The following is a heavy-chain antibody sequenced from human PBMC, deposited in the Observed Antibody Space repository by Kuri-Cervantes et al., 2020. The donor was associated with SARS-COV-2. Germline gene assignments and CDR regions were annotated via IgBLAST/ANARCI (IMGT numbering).Heavy chain of an antibody. Sequence: GGSLRLSCAASRFTFSDHYMDWVRQAPGKGLEWVAVISNDGKNKKCIASGKGRFTISRDNSQNTLYLQMKSLTSEDTAMYYCAKDRVGVHDFWGQGTLVTVSS. V-gene: IGHV3-30*18. D-gene: IGHD2-21*01. J-gene: IGHJ4*02. CDR3: AKDRVGVHDF. CDR2: ISNDGKNK. CDR1: RFTFSDHY.